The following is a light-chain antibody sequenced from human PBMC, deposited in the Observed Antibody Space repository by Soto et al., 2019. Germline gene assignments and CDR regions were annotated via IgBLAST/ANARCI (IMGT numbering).Light chain of an antibody. CDR1: QGIRHF. J-gene: IGKJ3*01. Sequence: DIQMTQSPTSLSASVGDRGTITCRASQGIRHFVAWYQQKPGKAPKLLIYAASTLQSGVPSRFSGSGSGTDFTLTINSLQHEDVATYSCQKYSSVPVFGPGTKVEIK. CDR2: AAS. CDR3: QKYSSVPV. V-gene: IGKV1-27*01.